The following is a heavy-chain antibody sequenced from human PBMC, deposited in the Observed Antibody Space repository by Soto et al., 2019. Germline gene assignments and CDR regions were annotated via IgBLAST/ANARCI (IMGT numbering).Heavy chain of an antibody. J-gene: IGHJ4*02. CDR2: ISPDGAT. Sequence: QVQLHQWGAGLVRPSETLVLTCAVNGGSFSTNHWNWIRQSPGKGLEWIGEISPDGATNFNPTLKSRLSMSVETSKRQFSLHLTSVTAADTAVYFCARGLAAQSFYVDFWGQGTLVTVSS. CDR1: GGSFSTNH. CDR3: ARGLAAQSFYVDF. D-gene: IGHD3-16*02. V-gene: IGHV4-34*01.